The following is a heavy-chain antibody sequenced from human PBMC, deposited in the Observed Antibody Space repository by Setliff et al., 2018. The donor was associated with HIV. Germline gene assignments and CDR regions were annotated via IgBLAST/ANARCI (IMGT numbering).Heavy chain of an antibody. CDR2: IWYDGSNK. Sequence: GGSLRLSCAASGFTFSSYGMHWVRQAPGKGLEWVAVIWYDGSNKYYADSVKGRFTISRDNSKNTLYLQMSSLGAEDTALYYCANLIGEADTPYWGQGTLVTVSS. D-gene: IGHD6-13*01. V-gene: IGHV3-33*06. CDR1: GFTFSSYG. J-gene: IGHJ4*02. CDR3: ANLIGEADTPY.